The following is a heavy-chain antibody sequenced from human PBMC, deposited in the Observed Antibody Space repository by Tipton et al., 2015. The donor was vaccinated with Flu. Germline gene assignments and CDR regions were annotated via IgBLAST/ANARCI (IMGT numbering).Heavy chain of an antibody. J-gene: IGHJ3*02. CDR1: GASISSESYY. CDR3: ARVGAVTMGRGLAFDAFEI. CDR2: IYHSGST. Sequence: TLSLTCTVSGASISSESYYWGWNRQPPGKGLEWIGNIYHSGSTNYNPSLKSRVTISLDKSKNQFSLNLSSVTAADTAVYYCARVGAVTMGRGLAFDAFEIWGRGTMVAVPS. D-gene: IGHD3-10*01. V-gene: IGHV4-39*07.